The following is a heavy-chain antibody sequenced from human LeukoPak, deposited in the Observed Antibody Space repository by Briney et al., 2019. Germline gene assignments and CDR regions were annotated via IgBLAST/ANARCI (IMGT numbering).Heavy chain of an antibody. CDR2: ISGSGGTT. J-gene: IGHJ4*02. CDR1: GITFSSYA. CDR3: AKDGVIAIPDY. Sequence: GGSLRLSCVASGITFSSYAMGWVRQAPGKGLEWVSSISGSGGTTYYADSVKGRFTISRDNSKNTLYLQMNSLRAEDTAVYYCAKDGVIAIPDYWGQGTLVTVSS. D-gene: IGHD2-21*01. V-gene: IGHV3-23*01.